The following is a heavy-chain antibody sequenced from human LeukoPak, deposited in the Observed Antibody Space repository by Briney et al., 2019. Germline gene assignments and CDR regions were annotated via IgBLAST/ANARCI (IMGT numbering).Heavy chain of an antibody. D-gene: IGHD2-2*01. CDR1: GYSFTSGRS. J-gene: IGHJ4*02. Sequence: SETLSLTCSVSGYSFTSGRSWGWIRQPPGKGREWIANIYHTGSANYNPFLKSRVTISVDTSKNQSSLKLSSVTAADTAVYCTSTTCIVRGFDYWGQGTLVTVSS. V-gene: IGHV4-38-2*01. CDR3: STTCIVRGFDY. CDR2: IYHTGSA.